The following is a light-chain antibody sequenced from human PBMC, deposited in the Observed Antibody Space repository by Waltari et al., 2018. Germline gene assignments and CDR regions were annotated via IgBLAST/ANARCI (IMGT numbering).Light chain of an antibody. CDR3: CSYVGSYTYV. V-gene: IGLV2-11*01. CDR2: DVT. J-gene: IGLJ1*01. Sequence: QSALTQPRSVSGSPGQSVTISCTGSSSDVGGYNYVSWYQQHPDQAPKLMIYDVTKRTSGLPDRFSAAKSGNTASLTISGLQAEDEADYYCCSYVGSYTYVFGTGTKVTVL. CDR1: SSDVGGYNY.